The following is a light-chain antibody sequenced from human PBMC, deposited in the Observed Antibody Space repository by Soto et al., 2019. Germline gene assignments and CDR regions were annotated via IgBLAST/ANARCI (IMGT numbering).Light chain of an antibody. CDR2: EVR. J-gene: IGLJ1*01. V-gene: IGLV2-14*01. CDR1: SSDIGGYDY. CDR3: SSYTGSSTLYV. Sequence: QSVLTQPASVSGSPGQSITISCTGTSSDIGGYDYVSWYQQHPGKVPKLMIFEVRNRPSGVSYRFSGSKSGNTASLTISGLQAEDEADYYCSSYTGSSTLYVFGTGTKLTVL.